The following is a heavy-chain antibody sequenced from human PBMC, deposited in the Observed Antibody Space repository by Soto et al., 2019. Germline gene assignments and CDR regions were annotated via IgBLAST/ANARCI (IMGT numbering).Heavy chain of an antibody. D-gene: IGHD6-13*01. J-gene: IGHJ4*02. CDR2: INPNSGGT. V-gene: IGHV1-2*04. CDR1: GYTFTGYY. Sequence: ASVKVACKASGYTFTGYYMHWVRQAPGQGLEWMGWINPNSGGTNYAQKFQGWVTMTRDTSISTAYMELRRLRSDDTAVYYCAREVHTSSWYAFDYWGQGPLVTVSS. CDR3: AREVHTSSWYAFDY.